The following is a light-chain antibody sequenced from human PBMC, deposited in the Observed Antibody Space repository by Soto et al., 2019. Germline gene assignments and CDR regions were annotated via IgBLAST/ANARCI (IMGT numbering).Light chain of an antibody. J-gene: IGKJ2*02. Sequence: EIVLTQSPGTLSLSPGERATLSSRASQSVSSTYLAWYQQKPGQAPRLLIYGASSRASGSPDRFTGSGSGTDFTLTISRLEPEDFAVYYCQQYHTSPCTFGQGTKLEIK. V-gene: IGKV3-20*01. CDR1: QSVSSTY. CDR3: QQYHTSPCT. CDR2: GAS.